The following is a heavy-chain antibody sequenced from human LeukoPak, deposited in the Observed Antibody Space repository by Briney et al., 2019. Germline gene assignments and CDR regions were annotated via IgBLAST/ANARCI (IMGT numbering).Heavy chain of an antibody. D-gene: IGHD3-22*01. V-gene: IGHV3-23*01. Sequence: GGSLRLSCAASRFTFNSYVMSWVRQAPRKGLKWVSRISGSGGSTYYADSVKGRFTVSRDNSKNTLYLQMKSLRAEDTAVYYCARDQSAVLSYYYDSSGSGRAFDIWGQGTMVTVSS. CDR2: ISGSGGST. CDR3: ARDQSAVLSYYYDSSGSGRAFDI. J-gene: IGHJ3*02. CDR1: RFTFNSYV.